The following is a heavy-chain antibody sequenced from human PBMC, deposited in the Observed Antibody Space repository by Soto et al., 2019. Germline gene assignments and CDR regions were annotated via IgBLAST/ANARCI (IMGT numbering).Heavy chain of an antibody. J-gene: IGHJ4*02. CDR1: GFTFSSYG. CDR3: AKDGGDGYNLGADY. V-gene: IGHV3-30*18. D-gene: IGHD2-21*01. CDR2: ISYDGSNK. Sequence: GGSLRLSCAASGFTFSSYGMHWVRQAPGKGLEWVAVISYDGSNKYYADSVKGRFTISRDNSKNTLYLQMNSLRAEDTAVYYCAKDGGDGYNLGADYWGQGTLVTVSS.